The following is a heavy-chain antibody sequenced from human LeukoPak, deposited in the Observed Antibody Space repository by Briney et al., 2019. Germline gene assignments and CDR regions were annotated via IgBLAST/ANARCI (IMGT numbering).Heavy chain of an antibody. J-gene: IGHJ4*02. D-gene: IGHD3-10*01. V-gene: IGHV3-21*01. CDR2: ISSSSSYI. CDR1: GFTFSSYS. CDR3: ARDQDYGSGSYEFDY. Sequence: GGSLRLSCAASGFTFSSYSMNWVRQAPGKGLEWVSSISSSSSYIYYADSVKGRFTISRDNAKNSLYLQMNSLRAEDTAVYYCARDQDYGSGSYEFDYWGQGTLVTVSS.